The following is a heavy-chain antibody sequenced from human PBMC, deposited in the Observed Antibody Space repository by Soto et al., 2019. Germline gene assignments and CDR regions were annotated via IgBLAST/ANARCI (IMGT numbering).Heavy chain of an antibody. D-gene: IGHD6-6*01. CDR2: ISYDGSNK. Sequence: QVQLVESGGGVVQPGRSLRLSCAASGFTFSSYAMHWVRQAPGKGLEWVAVISYDGSNKYYADSVKGRFTISSDNSKNTLYLQMNSLRAEDTAVYYCARARIAARGWFDPWGQGTLVTVSS. V-gene: IGHV3-30-3*01. J-gene: IGHJ5*02. CDR3: ARARIAARGWFDP. CDR1: GFTFSSYA.